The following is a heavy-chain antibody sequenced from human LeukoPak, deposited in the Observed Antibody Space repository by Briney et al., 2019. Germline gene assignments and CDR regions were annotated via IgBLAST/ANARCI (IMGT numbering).Heavy chain of an antibody. V-gene: IGHV4-4*07. J-gene: IGHJ2*01. CDR1: GGSINSYY. D-gene: IGHD2-2*01. CDR2: IYTSGNT. Sequence: SETLSLTCTVSGGSINSYYWSWIRQPAGKGLEWIGRIYTSGNTKYNPSLKSRVTMSVDTSKNQFSLKLSSVTAADTAVYYCARDGVPAAIPYWYFDLWGRGTLVTVSS. CDR3: ARDGVPAAIPYWYFDL.